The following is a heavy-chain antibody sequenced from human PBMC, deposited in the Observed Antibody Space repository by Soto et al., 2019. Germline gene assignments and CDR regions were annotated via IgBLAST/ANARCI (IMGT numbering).Heavy chain of an antibody. J-gene: IGHJ6*02. CDR1: GYNFTNYA. CDR3: ARRLTSNVYLYFYGMDV. V-gene: IGHV1-3*01. CDR2: INAGNRKT. Sequence: QVQHVQSGAEVKKPGASVKVSCKASGYNFTNYAMHWVRQAPGQRLEWMGWINAGNRKTQYSQKFQDRVTITRDTSASTVYMELSSLRSEDTAVYYCARRLTSNVYLYFYGMDVWGQGATVTVSS. D-gene: IGHD4-4*01.